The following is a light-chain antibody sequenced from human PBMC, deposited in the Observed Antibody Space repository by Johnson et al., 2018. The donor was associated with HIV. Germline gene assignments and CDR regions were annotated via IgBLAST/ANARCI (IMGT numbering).Light chain of an antibody. CDR1: SSNVGNNY. J-gene: IGLJ1*01. Sequence: QSVLTQPPSVSAAPGQKVTISCSGSSSNVGNNYVSWYQCLPGTVPKLLIFENNKRPSGIPDRFSGSKSGTSATLGITGLQTGDEADYYCGTWDSSLSAGRYVFGTGTKVTVL. CDR3: GTWDSSLSAGRYV. CDR2: ENN. V-gene: IGLV1-51*02.